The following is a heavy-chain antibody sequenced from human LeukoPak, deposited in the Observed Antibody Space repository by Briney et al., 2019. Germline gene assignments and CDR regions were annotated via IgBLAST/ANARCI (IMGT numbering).Heavy chain of an antibody. CDR2: ISYDGSNK. J-gene: IGHJ3*02. V-gene: IGHV3-30*18. D-gene: IGHD3-10*01. CDR3: AKLPPVRNGSGSNDAFNI. Sequence: PGRSLRLSCAASGFTFSSYGMHWVRQAPGKGLEWVAVISYDGSNKYFADSVKGRFTISRDNSKNTLYLQMNSLRAEDTAVYYCAKLPPVRNGSGSNDAFNIWGQGTMVTVSS. CDR1: GFTFSSYG.